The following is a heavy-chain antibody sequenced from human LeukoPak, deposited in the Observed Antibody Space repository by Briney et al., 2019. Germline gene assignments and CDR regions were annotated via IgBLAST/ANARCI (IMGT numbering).Heavy chain of an antibody. Sequence: GGSLRLSCAASGFTFSSYAMSWVRQAPGKGLEWVSAISGSGGSTYYADSVRGRFTISRDNSKNTLYLQMNSLRAEDTAVYYCAKDLMRYCSSTSCPYYFDYWGQGTLVTVSS. CDR3: AKDLMRYCSSTSCPYYFDY. CDR1: GFTFSSYA. CDR2: ISGSGGST. V-gene: IGHV3-23*01. J-gene: IGHJ4*02. D-gene: IGHD2-2*01.